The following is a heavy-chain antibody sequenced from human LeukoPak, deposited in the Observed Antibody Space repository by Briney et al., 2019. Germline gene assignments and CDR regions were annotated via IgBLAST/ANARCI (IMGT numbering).Heavy chain of an antibody. CDR2: IYTSGST. D-gene: IGHD3-22*01. V-gene: IGHV4-4*07. CDR3: ARGPDYSDSSGYFKY. CDR1: GGSTSGYY. J-gene: IGHJ4*02. Sequence: PSETLSLTCTVSGGSTSGYYWSWIRQPAGKGLEWMGRIYTSGSTNYNPSLRSRVSISVDKSKNQFSLILSSLTAADTAVYYCARGPDYSDSSGYFKYWGQGTLVTVSS.